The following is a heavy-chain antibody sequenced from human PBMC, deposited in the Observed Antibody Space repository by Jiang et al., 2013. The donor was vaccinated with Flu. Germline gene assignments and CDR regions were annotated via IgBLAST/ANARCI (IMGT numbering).Heavy chain of an antibody. D-gene: IGHD6-19*01. CDR1: GYTFTGYY. V-gene: IGHV1-2*04. CDR3: ARDEGRSAGYSSGWLLY. CDR2: INPNSGGT. J-gene: IGHJ4*02. Sequence: QLVESGAEVKKPGASVKVSCKASGYTFTGYYMHWVRQAPGQGLEWMGWINPNSGGTNYAQKFQGWVTMTRDTSISTAYMELSRLRSDDTAVYYCARDEGRSAGYSSGWLLYWGQGTLVTVSS.